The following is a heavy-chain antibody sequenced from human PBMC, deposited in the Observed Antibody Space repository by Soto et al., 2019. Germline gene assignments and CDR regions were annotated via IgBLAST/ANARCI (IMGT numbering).Heavy chain of an antibody. D-gene: IGHD6-13*01. Sequence: VQLVESGGGLVKPGGSLRLSCAASGFTFSSYSMNWVRQAPGKGLEWVSSISNSSSYIYYADSVKGRFTISRDNATNSLYPEVNNLSAEDTAVSYSARDGAAAGTFYYYYYGMHVWVQGSTVTVSS. V-gene: IGHV3-21*01. CDR2: ISNSSSYI. CDR1: GFTFSSYS. J-gene: IGHJ6*02. CDR3: ARDGAAAGTFYYYYYGMHV.